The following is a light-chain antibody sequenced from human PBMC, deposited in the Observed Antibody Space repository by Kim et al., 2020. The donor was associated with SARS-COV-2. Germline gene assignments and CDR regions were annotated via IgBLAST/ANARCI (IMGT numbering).Light chain of an antibody. J-gene: IGKJ1*01. V-gene: IGKV3-20*01. CDR2: GAS. Sequence: PGEKATPSCRASQSGSSNDLAWYQQKPGQAPRLLISGASSRATGIPDRFSGSGSGTDFTLTISRLGPEDFAVYYCQQYGSSPPWTFGQGTKVDIK. CDR1: QSGSSND. CDR3: QQYGSSPPWT.